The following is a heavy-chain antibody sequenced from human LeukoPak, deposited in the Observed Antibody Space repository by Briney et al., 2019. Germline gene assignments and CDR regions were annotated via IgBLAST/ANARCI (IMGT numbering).Heavy chain of an antibody. V-gene: IGHV3-23*01. CDR3: AKFSGYSYYYYYYMDV. J-gene: IGHJ6*03. Sequence: GGSLRLSCAASGFTFSSYAMSWVRQAPGKGLEWVSAISGSGGSTYYADSVKGRFTISRDNSKNTLYLQMDSLRAEDTAVYYCAKFSGYSYYYYYYMDVWGKGTTVTVSS. CDR2: ISGSGGST. D-gene: IGHD5-12*01. CDR1: GFTFSSYA.